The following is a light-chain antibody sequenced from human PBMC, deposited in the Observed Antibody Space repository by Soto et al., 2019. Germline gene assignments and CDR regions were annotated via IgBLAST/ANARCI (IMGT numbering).Light chain of an antibody. CDR3: RVYTHRHPVT. CDR1: QSVSNK. CDR2: GSS. V-gene: IGKV3-15*01. Sequence: EIVMTQSPATLSVSPGERSTLSCRASQSVSNKLAWYQQKPGHAPRLLIYGSSTRATGIPDRFSGSGAGTEVSLSISSLQSEDVAGYYCRVYTHRHPVTFGGGTKVEI. J-gene: IGKJ4*01.